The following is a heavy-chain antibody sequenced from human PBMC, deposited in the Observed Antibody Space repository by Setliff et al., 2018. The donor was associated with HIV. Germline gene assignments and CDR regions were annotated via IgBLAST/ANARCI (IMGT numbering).Heavy chain of an antibody. V-gene: IGHV1-69*05. CDR3: ARGDSSSLWPFDY. Sequence: ASVKVSCKASGGTFSSYAISWVRQAPGQGLEWMGGIIPISGTVNYAQKFWGRVTITTHESTSTAYMELSSLRSEDTAVYYCARGDSSSLWPFDYWGQGTLVTVSS. CDR2: IIPISGTV. J-gene: IGHJ4*02. CDR1: GGTFSSYA. D-gene: IGHD6-13*01.